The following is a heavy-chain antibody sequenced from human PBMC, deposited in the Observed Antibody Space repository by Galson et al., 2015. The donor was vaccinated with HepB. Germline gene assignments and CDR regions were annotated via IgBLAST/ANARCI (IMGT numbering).Heavy chain of an antibody. CDR2: IIPILGIA. D-gene: IGHD3-22*01. J-gene: IGHJ4*02. CDR1: RDTFSSYT. Sequence: SVKVSCKASRDTFSSYTLNWVRQAPGQELEWMGRIIPILGIANYAQKFQGRVTITADRSTNTAYMELSSLRSEDTAVYYCARDRGRTDYYDSSGYPFDYWGQGTVVTVSS. CDR3: ARDRGRTDYYDSSGYPFDY. V-gene: IGHV1-69*04.